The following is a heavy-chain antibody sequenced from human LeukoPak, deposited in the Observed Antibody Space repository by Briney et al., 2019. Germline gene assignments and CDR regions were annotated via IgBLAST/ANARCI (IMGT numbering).Heavy chain of an antibody. J-gene: IGHJ3*02. Sequence: GGSLRLSCAASGLTVSSSYMSWVRQAPGKGLEWVSIIYNYGSTYYADSMKGRFTISRDNPKNTLYLQVNSLRAEDTAMYYCARNILFAFDIWGQGTMVTVSS. CDR1: GLTVSSSY. CDR2: IYNYGST. V-gene: IGHV3-53*01. CDR3: ARNILFAFDI.